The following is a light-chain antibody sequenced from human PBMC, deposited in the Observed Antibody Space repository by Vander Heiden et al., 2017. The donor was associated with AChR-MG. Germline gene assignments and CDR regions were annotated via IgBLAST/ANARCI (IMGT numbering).Light chain of an antibody. CDR2: AAS. CDR3: QKYNNALALT. J-gene: IGKJ4*01. V-gene: IGKV1-27*01. CDR1: QGISNY. Sequence: DIQMTQSPSSLSASVGDSVTLTCRASQGISNYLAWYQQKPGQVPKLLIYAASTLQSGVPSRFSSSGSGTDFTLTISSLQPEDVATYYCQKYNNALALTFGGGTKVEI.